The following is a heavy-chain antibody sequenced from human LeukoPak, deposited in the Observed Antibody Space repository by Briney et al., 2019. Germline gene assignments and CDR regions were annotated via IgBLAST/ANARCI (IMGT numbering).Heavy chain of an antibody. Sequence: ASVKVSCKASGYTFTGYYMHWVRQAPGQGLEWMGWINPNSGGTNYAQKFQGRVTMTRDTSISTAYMELSRLRSDDTAVYYCARGNGSTWSEYYFDYWGQGTLVTVSS. D-gene: IGHD6-13*01. CDR1: GYTFTGYY. CDR3: ARGNGSTWSEYYFDY. J-gene: IGHJ4*02. V-gene: IGHV1-2*02. CDR2: INPNSGGT.